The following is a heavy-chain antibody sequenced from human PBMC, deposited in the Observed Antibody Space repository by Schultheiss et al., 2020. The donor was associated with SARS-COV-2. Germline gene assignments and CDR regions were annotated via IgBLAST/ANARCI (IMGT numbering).Heavy chain of an antibody. J-gene: IGHJ6*02. Sequence: SQTLSLTCTVSGGSISSSSYYWGWIRQPPGKGLEWIGYIYYSGSTNYNPSLKSRVTISLDTSKNHFSLKLSSVTAADTAVYYCARGGQLAIYYYYYGMDVWGQGTTVTVSS. V-gene: IGHV4-61*05. CDR3: ARGGQLAIYYYYYGMDV. CDR1: GGSISSSSYY. CDR2: IYYSGST. D-gene: IGHD6-13*01.